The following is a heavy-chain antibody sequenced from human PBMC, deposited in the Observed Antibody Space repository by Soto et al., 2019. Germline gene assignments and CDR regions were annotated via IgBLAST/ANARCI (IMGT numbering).Heavy chain of an antibody. CDR1: GVTFYTYT. CDR3: ARIPRYSFPTSDNLDS. CDR2: ITPIYPTT. D-gene: IGHD5-18*01. J-gene: IGHJ4*02. Sequence: KGSCKASGVTFYTYTFSWVRQAPGQGLEWMGSITPIYPTTNYAGKFQGRLTVTADGSTNTAYMELNSLTSDDTAVYYCARIPRYSFPTSDNLDSWGQGTLVTVSS. V-gene: IGHV1-69*15.